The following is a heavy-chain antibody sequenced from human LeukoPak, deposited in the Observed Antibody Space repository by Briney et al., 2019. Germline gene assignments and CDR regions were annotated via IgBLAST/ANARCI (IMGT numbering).Heavy chain of an antibody. CDR2: IYYSGST. J-gene: IGHJ5*02. CDR3: ASHPYSGRTNWFDP. D-gene: IGHD1-26*01. V-gene: IGHV4-39*01. Sequence: SETLSLTCTVSGGSISSSSYYWGWIRQPPGKGLEWIGSIYYSGSTYYNPSLKSRVTISVDTSKNQFSLKLSSVTAADTAVYYCASHPYSGRTNWFDPWAQGTLVTVSS. CDR1: GGSISSSSYY.